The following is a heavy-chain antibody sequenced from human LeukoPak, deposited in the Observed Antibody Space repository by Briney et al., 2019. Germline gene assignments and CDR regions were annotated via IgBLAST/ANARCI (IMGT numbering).Heavy chain of an antibody. CDR1: GGTFSSYA. D-gene: IGHD5-18*01. V-gene: IGHV1-69*04. CDR2: IIPILGIA. CDR3: ARVDTAMVIDY. J-gene: IGHJ4*02. Sequence: SVKVSCKASGGTFSSYAISWVRHAPGQGLEWMGRIIPILGIANYAQKFQGRVTITADKSTSTAYMELSSLRSEDTAVYYCARVDTAMVIDYWGQGTLVTVSS.